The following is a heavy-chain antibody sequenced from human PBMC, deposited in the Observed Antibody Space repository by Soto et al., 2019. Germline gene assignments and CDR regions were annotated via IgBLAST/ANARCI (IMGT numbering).Heavy chain of an antibody. CDR1: GGSVSSGSYY. V-gene: IGHV4-61*01. D-gene: IGHD3-3*01. Sequence: QVQLQESGPGLVKPSETLSLTCTVSGGSVSSGSYYWSWIRQPPGKGLEWIGYIYYSGSTNYNPSLKSRVTISVDTSKNQFSLKLSSVTAADTAVYYCARSNGRFLEWLLTHDAFDIWGQGTMVTVSS. J-gene: IGHJ3*02. CDR3: ARSNGRFLEWLLTHDAFDI. CDR2: IYYSGST.